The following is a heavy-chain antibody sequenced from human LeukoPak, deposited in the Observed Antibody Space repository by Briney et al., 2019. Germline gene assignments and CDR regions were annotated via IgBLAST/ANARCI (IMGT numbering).Heavy chain of an antibody. CDR1: GFTFSSYG. D-gene: IGHD3-10*01. J-gene: IGHJ1*01. Sequence: GGSLRLSCAASGFTFSSYGMHWVRQAPGKGLEWVSSISSSSSYIYYADSVKGRFTISRDNAKNSLYLQMNSLRAEDTAVYYCASEEFLWFGGKEYFQHWGQGTLVTVSS. V-gene: IGHV3-21*01. CDR2: ISSSSSYI. CDR3: ASEEFLWFGGKEYFQH.